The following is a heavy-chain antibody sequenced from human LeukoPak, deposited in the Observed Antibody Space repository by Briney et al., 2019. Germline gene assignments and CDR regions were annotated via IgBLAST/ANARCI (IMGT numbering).Heavy chain of an antibody. V-gene: IGHV1-2*02. CDR1: GYTFTGYY. CDR2: INPNSGGT. D-gene: IGHD2-15*01. CDR3: ARDPGRAATYYFDY. J-gene: IGHJ4*02. Sequence: ASVKVSCKASGYTFTGYYMHWVRQAPGQGLEWMGWINPNSGGTNYAQKFQGRVTMTRDTSISTAYMELSRLRSDGTAVYYCARDPGRAATYYFDYWGQGTLVTVSS.